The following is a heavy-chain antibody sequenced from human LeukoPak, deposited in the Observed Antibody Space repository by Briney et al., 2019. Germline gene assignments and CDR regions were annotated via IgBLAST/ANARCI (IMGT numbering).Heavy chain of an antibody. Sequence: PGGSLRLSCAASGFTFSRYPLHWVRQAPGKGLEWLAVTAYDGSNKHLADSVKGRFTISRDNSKNTLYLQMNSLRAEDTAVYYCTNSDDYGDYWGQGTLVTVSS. CDR1: GFTFSRYP. CDR2: TAYDGSNK. J-gene: IGHJ4*02. CDR3: TNSDDYGDY. V-gene: IGHV3-30-3*01.